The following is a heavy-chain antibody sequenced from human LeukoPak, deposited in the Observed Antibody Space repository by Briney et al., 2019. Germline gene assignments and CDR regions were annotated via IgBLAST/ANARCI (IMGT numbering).Heavy chain of an antibody. CDR3: AKGGITMVRGVPGTSAYYGMDV. CDR1: GFTFDDYA. Sequence: GRSLRLSCAASGFTFDDYAMHWVRQAPGKGLEWVSGISWNSGSIGYADSVKGRFTISRDNAENSLYLQMNSLRAEDTALYYCAKGGITMVRGVPGTSAYYGMDVWGQGTTVTVSS. V-gene: IGHV3-9*01. D-gene: IGHD3-10*01. CDR2: ISWNSGSI. J-gene: IGHJ6*02.